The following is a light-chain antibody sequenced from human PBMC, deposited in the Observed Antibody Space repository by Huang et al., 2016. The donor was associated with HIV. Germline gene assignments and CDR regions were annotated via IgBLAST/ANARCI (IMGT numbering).Light chain of an antibody. CDR1: QSVSTN. CDR2: GAS. CDR3: QQYNSWPPLFT. V-gene: IGKV3-15*01. Sequence: EVLLTQSPATLSVSPGERATLSCRASQSVSTNLDWYQQKPVQAPRLVIYGASTRATGVPARFSGSGSGTEFTLTISSLQSEDSAVYYCQQYNSWPPLFTFGPGTKVDIK. J-gene: IGKJ3*01.